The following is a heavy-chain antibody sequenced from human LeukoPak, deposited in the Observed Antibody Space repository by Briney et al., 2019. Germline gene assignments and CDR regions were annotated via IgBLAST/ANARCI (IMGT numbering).Heavy chain of an antibody. CDR2: NSHDGSHK. V-gene: IGHV3-30*04. Sequence: HPGGSLRLFCVACGFTLSSLSMQGAPQARGNGVEWVVVNSHDGSHKSDAASVRGRFTISRDNSKNTLSLQMYTLRPADTALFYCARDPNRLADYGVDYFDHWGQGTLVTVSS. D-gene: IGHD4-17*01. CDR3: ARDPNRLADYGVDYFDH. CDR1: GFTLSSLS. J-gene: IGHJ4*02.